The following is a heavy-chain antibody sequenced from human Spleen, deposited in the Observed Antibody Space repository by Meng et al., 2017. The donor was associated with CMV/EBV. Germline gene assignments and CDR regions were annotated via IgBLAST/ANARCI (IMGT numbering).Heavy chain of an antibody. D-gene: IGHD3-3*01. J-gene: IGHJ4*02. CDR3: ARDKYDFWSGLARDRNYYFDY. V-gene: IGHV4-59*01. CDR2: VHYSGVT. CDR1: GDSITSEF. Sequence: SETLSLTCTVSGDSITSEFWTWIRQTPGKGLEWIGYVHYSGVTNYNPSLKSRVTISVDTSRTQFSLSLSSVTTADTAVYYCARDKYDFWSGLARDRNYYFDYWGQGTLVTVSS.